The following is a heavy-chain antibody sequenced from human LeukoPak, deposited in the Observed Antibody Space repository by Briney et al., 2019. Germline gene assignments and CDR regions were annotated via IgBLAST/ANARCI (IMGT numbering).Heavy chain of an antibody. J-gene: IGHJ5*01. D-gene: IGHD5-18*01. Sequence: PGGSLRLSGGASGLIVSSCYMYWVRQAPGRGLEWLSYLTRTSSATWYADSVKGRFTIFRDNAKSSLYLQMNSLRVEDTAVYYCATGGSEYRSDWFDSWGQGTLVNVAS. CDR2: LTRTSSAT. CDR3: ATGGSEYRSDWFDS. V-gene: IGHV3-48*01. CDR1: GLIVSSCY.